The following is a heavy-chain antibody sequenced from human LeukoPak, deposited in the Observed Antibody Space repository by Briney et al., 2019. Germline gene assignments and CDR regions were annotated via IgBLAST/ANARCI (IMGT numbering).Heavy chain of an antibody. V-gene: IGHV3-23*01. CDR3: AKAGRADSSSWWQDWFDP. CDR2: ISVSGNT. CDR1: GFTLSSYA. Sequence: GGSLRLSCAASGFTLSSYAMSWVRQGPGKGVEWVSAISVSGNTYHADSVKGRFTISRDNSKNTLYLQMNSLRAEDTAVYYCAKAGRADSSSWWQDWFDPWGQGTLVTVSS. D-gene: IGHD6-13*01. J-gene: IGHJ5*02.